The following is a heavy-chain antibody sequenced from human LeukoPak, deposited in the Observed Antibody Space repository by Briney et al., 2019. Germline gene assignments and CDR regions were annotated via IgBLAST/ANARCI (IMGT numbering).Heavy chain of an antibody. J-gene: IGHJ4*02. CDR1: GGSISSSSYY. Sequence: SETLSLTCTVSGGSISSSSYYWGWIRQPPGKGLEWIGTIYYSGSMFYNPSLKSRVTISVDTSKNQFSLKLSSVTAADTAVYYCARLLGSSWYPTNEPYYFDYWGQGTLVTVSS. D-gene: IGHD6-13*01. V-gene: IGHV4-39*07. CDR2: IYYSGSM. CDR3: ARLLGSSWYPTNEPYYFDY.